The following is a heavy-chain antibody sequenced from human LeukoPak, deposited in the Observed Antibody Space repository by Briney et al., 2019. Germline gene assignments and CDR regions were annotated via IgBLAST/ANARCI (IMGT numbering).Heavy chain of an antibody. CDR2: IWYDGSNK. J-gene: IGHJ4*02. D-gene: IGHD6-13*01. CDR1: GFTFSSYA. V-gene: IGHV3-30*02. CDR3: AKGGSTWYHFDY. Sequence: GGSLRLSCSASGFTFSSYAIHWVRQAPGKGLEWVAFIWYDGSNKYYADSVKGRFTISRDNSENTLYLQMNSLRPEDTAVYYCAKGGSTWYHFDYWGQGTLVTVSS.